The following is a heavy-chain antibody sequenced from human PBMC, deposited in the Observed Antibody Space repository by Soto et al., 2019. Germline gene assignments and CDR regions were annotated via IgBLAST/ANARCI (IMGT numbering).Heavy chain of an antibody. Sequence: SVKVSCKASGGTFSSYTISWVRQAPGQGLEWMGRIIPILGIANYAQKFQGRVTITADKSTSTAYMELSSLRSEDTAVYYCARDLTAISSPFDYWGQGTLVTVSS. D-gene: IGHD6-13*01. CDR2: IIPILGIA. V-gene: IGHV1-69*04. CDR1: GGTFSSYT. J-gene: IGHJ4*02. CDR3: ARDLTAISSPFDY.